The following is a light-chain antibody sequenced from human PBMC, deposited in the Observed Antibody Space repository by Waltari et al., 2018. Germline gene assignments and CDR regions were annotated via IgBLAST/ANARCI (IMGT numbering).Light chain of an antibody. CDR3: QQYYSYPYT. CDR2: AAF. V-gene: IGKV1-8*01. Sequence: AIRMTQSPSSFSASTGDRVTITCRASKAISSYFAWYQQKPGKAPKLLIYAAFTLQSWVPSRFSGSGSGTDFALTISCLQSEDFATYFCQQYYSYPYTFGQGTKLEIK. CDR1: KAISSY. J-gene: IGKJ2*01.